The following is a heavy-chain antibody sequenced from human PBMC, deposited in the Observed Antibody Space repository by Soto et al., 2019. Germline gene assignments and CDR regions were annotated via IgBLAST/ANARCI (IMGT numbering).Heavy chain of an antibody. CDR2: TSSSSSTI. CDR1: GFTFSSYS. V-gene: IGHV3-48*02. Sequence: GSLSLCGAAAGFTFSSYSTNWVRPAAAKGVELVSYTSSSSSTIYYADSVKGRFTISRDNAKNSLYLQMNRLRDEDTAVYYCARDYQFAYDSSGYYTKFDYWGQGTLVTVSS. D-gene: IGHD3-22*01. J-gene: IGHJ4*02. CDR3: ARDYQFAYDSSGYYTKFDY.